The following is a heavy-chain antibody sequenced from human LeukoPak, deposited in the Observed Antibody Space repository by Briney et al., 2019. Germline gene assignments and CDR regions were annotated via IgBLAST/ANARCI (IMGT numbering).Heavy chain of an antibody. J-gene: IGHJ4*02. CDR1: GYTLATYG. CDR3: AREGLGELTLDC. V-gene: IGHV1-18*01. D-gene: IGHD3-16*01. Sequence: ASVKVSCKASGYTLATYGITWVRQAPGQGLEWMGWISTDNGDTNYAQKLQGRVTTTTDTSTSTAYMELRSLRSDDTAVYYCAREGLGELTLDCWGQGTLVTVSS. CDR2: ISTDNGDT.